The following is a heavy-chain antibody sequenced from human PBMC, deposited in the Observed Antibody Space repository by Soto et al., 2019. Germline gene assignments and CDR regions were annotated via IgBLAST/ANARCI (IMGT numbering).Heavy chain of an antibody. Sequence: GGSLRLSCAASGFTFSSYGMHWVRQAPGKGLEWVAVIWYDGSNKYYADSVKGRFTISRDNSKNTLYLQMNSLRAEDTGVYYCVRDIMAGATFFDYWGQGAXVTVSS. D-gene: IGHD1-26*01. CDR2: IWYDGSNK. CDR3: VRDIMAGATFFDY. V-gene: IGHV3-33*01. CDR1: GFTFSSYG. J-gene: IGHJ4*02.